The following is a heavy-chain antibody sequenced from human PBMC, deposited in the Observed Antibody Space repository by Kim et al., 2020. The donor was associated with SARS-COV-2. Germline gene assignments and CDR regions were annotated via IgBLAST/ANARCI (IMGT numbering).Heavy chain of an antibody. Sequence: HSGRTKYTPSLKGRISMSVDTSKNQFSLKLSSVTVADTAIYYCAAGAPGHWGQGTLVTVSS. CDR3: AAGAPGH. V-gene: IGHV4-34*01. CDR2: HSGRT. J-gene: IGHJ1*01.